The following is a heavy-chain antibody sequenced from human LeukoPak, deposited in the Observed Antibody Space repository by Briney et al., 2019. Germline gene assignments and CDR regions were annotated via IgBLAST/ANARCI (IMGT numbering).Heavy chain of an antibody. D-gene: IGHD2-15*01. V-gene: IGHV4-39*01. J-gene: IGHJ6*02. CDR1: GGSISSSSYY. CDR2: IYYSGST. Sequence: PSETLSLTCTVSGGSISSSSYYWGWIRQPPGKGLEWIGSIYYSGSTYYNPSLKSRVTISVDTSKNQFSLKLSSVTAADTAVYYCARIGGYCSGGSCYHSVMDVWGQGTTVTVSS. CDR3: ARIGGYCSGGSCYHSVMDV.